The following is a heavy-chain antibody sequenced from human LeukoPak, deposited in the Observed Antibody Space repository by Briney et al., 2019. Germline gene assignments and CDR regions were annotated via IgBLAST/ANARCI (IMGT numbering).Heavy chain of an antibody. V-gene: IGHV1-18*01. D-gene: IGHD3-10*01. CDR3: ARDYYYGSGSYYNVFDY. Sequence: GASVKVSCKASGYTFTSYGISWVRQAPGQGLEWMGWISVYNGNTNYAQKLQGRVTLTTDTSTSTAYMDLRSLRPDDTAVYYCARDYYYGSGSYYNVFDYWGQGTLVTVSS. J-gene: IGHJ4*02. CDR1: GYTFTSYG. CDR2: ISVYNGNT.